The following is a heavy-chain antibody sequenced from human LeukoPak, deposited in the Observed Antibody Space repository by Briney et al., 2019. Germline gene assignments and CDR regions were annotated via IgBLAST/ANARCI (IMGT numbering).Heavy chain of an antibody. CDR1: GGSISSYY. Sequence: SETLSLTCTVSGGSISSYYWSWIRQPAGKGLEWIGRIYTSGSTNYNPSLKSRVTMSVDTSKNQFSLKLSSVTAADTAVYCCARSPRGYSGYVAFDYWGQGTLVTVSS. CDR3: ARSPRGYSGYVAFDY. CDR2: IYTSGST. D-gene: IGHD5-12*01. J-gene: IGHJ4*02. V-gene: IGHV4-4*07.